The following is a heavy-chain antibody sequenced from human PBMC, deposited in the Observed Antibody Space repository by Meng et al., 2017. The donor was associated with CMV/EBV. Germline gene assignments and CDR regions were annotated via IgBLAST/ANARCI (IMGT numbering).Heavy chain of an antibody. D-gene: IGHD3-10*01. J-gene: IGHJ3*02. Sequence: GESLKISCAASGFTFSGYAMHWVRQAPGKGLEWLAVISYDGSNKYYADSVKGRFTISRDNSKNTLYLQMNSLRAEDTAAYYCARAFIPYGSGSGDAFDIWGQGTMVTVSS. V-gene: IGHV3-30*04. CDR1: GFTFSGYA. CDR2: ISYDGSNK. CDR3: ARAFIPYGSGSGDAFDI.